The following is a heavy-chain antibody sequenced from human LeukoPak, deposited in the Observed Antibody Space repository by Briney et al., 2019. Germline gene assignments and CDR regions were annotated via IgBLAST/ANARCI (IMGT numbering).Heavy chain of an antibody. D-gene: IGHD6-19*01. J-gene: IGHJ5*02. CDR3: PRGSGSGWPLDR. V-gene: IGHV3-53*01. Sequence: PRRSVRPSCAPSGVIVSRNFMSWVRQAPGKGLQWVAIMYAGGTTDYSDCLRGRFHISRDSSNNTLSLHIDSLKAEDTPVYSCPRGSGSGWPLDRWGQGALVTVSS. CDR1: GVIVSRNF. CDR2: MYAGGTT.